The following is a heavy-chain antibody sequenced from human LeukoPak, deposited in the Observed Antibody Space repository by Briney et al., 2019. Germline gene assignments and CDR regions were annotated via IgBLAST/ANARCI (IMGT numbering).Heavy chain of an antibody. CDR2: INPNSGGT. CDR3: AREVFGVVIRSAFDI. D-gene: IGHD3-3*01. CDR1: GYTFTSYG. V-gene: IGHV1-2*02. J-gene: IGHJ3*02. Sequence: ASVKVSCKASGYTFTSYGISWVRQPPGQGLEWMGWINPNSGGTNYAQKFQGRVTMTRDTSISTAYMELSRLRSDDTAVYYCAREVFGVVIRSAFDIWGQGTMVTVSS.